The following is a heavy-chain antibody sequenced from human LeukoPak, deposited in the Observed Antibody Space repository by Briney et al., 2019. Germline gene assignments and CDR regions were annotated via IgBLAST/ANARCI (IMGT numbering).Heavy chain of an antibody. CDR1: GGSSSSYY. CDR2: IYTSGRT. CDR3: ATAPIMITFGGVIPDDAFDI. Sequence: SETLSLTGTVSGGSSSSYYWSGIRQPAGKGLEWIGRIYTSGRTNYNPSRKSLVTMSVDTSKNLFSLKLSSVTAAVMAVYYCATAPIMITFGGVIPDDAFDIWGQGTMVTVSS. V-gene: IGHV4-4*07. D-gene: IGHD3-16*02. J-gene: IGHJ3*02.